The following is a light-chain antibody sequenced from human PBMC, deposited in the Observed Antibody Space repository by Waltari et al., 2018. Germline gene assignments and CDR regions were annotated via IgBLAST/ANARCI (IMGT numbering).Light chain of an antibody. Sequence: EIVLTQSLATLSLSPGETATLSCRASQSVGTYLAWYQQKPGQAPRLLIYDASNRATCIPDRFRGSGSGTDFTLTISSLEPEDFAVYYCQQRSSWTPHTFGQGARLEIK. CDR3: QQRSSWTPHT. CDR1: QSVGTY. CDR2: DAS. J-gene: IGKJ2*01. V-gene: IGKV3-11*01.